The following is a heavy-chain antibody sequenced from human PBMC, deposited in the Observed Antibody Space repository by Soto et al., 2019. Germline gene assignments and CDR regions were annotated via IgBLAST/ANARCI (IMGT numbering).Heavy chain of an antibody. D-gene: IGHD3-3*02. J-gene: IGHJ4*02. Sequence: QVQLVESGGGLVKPGGSLRLSCAASGFTFGDYYMSWIRQAPGKGLEWISYITYGGAVTYYADSVKARFTISRDNAKKSLYLQMNSLRVEDTAVYYCARGTSAKKPSNYFDHWCQGTLVTVSP. CDR3: ARGTSAKKPSNYFDH. CDR1: GFTFGDYY. CDR2: ITYGGAVT. V-gene: IGHV3-11*01.